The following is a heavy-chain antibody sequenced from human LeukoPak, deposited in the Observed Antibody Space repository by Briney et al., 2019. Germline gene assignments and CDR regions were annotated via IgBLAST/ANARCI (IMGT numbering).Heavy chain of an antibody. CDR2: INPNSGGT. V-gene: IGHV1-2*02. CDR1: GYTFTGYY. Sequence: GASVKVSGKASGYTFTGYYMHWVRQAPGQGLEWVGWINPNSGGTNYAQKFQCRVTMTSDTSISTAYMELSRLRSDDTAVYYCARDYDVIPAAGNGMDVWGQGTTVAVSS. J-gene: IGHJ6*02. CDR3: ARDYDVIPAAGNGMDV. D-gene: IGHD2-2*01.